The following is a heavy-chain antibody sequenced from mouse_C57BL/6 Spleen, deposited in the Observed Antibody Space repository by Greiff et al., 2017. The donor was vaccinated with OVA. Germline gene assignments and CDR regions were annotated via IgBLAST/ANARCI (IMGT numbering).Heavy chain of an antibody. V-gene: IGHV1-82*01. Sequence: LQESGPELVKPGASVKISCKASGYAFSSSWMNWVKQRPGKGLEWIGRIYPGDGDTNYNGKFKGKATLTADKSSSTAYMQLSSLTSEDSAVYFCALDSSGYYAMDYWGQGTSVTVSS. CDR1: GYAFSSSW. CDR3: ALDSSGYYAMDY. J-gene: IGHJ4*01. CDR2: IYPGDGDT. D-gene: IGHD3-2*02.